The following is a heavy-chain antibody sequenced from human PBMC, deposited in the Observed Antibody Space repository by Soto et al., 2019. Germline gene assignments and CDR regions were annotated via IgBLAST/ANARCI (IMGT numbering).Heavy chain of an antibody. Sequence: GSLRLSCAASGFTFSGSAMHWVRQASGKGLEWVGRIRSKANSYATAYAASVKGRFTISRDDSKNTAYLQMNSLKTEDTAVYYCTSRDGYNPGADYWGQGTLVTVSS. V-gene: IGHV3-73*01. D-gene: IGHD5-12*01. CDR1: GFTFSGSA. CDR2: IRSKANSYAT. J-gene: IGHJ4*02. CDR3: TSRDGYNPGADY.